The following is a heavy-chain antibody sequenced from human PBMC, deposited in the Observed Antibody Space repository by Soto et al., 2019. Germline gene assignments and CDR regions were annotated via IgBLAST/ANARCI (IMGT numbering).Heavy chain of an antibody. CDR1: DGSISSYY. V-gene: IGHV4-59*08. CDR3: ARRYGGSIDY. Sequence: SETLSLTCTVSDGSISSYYLSWIRQPPGKGLEWIGYIYYSGSTNYNPSLKSRVTISVDTSKNQFSLKLSSVTAADTAVYYCARRYGGSIDYWGQGTLVTVSS. CDR2: IYYSGST. D-gene: IGHD2-15*01. J-gene: IGHJ4*02.